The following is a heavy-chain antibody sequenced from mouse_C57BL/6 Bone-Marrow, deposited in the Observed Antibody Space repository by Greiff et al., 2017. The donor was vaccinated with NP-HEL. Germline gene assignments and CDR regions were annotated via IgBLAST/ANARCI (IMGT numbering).Heavy chain of an antibody. CDR2: INPYNGGT. CDR1: GYTFTDYY. J-gene: IGHJ4*01. CDR3: ARSSSYDYAMDY. D-gene: IGHD1-1*01. Sequence: VQLQQSGPVLVKPGASVKMSCKASGYTFTDYYMNWVKQSHGKSLEWIGVINPYNGGTSYNQKFKGKATLTVDKSSSTAYMELNSLTSEDSAVYYCARSSSYDYAMDYWGQGTSVTVSS. V-gene: IGHV1-19*01.